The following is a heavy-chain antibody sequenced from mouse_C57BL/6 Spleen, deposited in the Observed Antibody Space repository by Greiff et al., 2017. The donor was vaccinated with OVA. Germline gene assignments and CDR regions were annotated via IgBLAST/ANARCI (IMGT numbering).Heavy chain of an antibody. CDR2: IDPSDSYT. CDR1: GYTFTSYW. D-gene: IGHD1-2*01. CDR3: AITTAYFDY. Sequence: VQLQQPGAELVMPGASVKLSCKASGYTFTSYWMHWVKQRPGQGLEWIGEIDPSDSYTNYNQKFKGKSTLTVDKSSSTAYMQLSSLTSEDSAVYYCAITTAYFDYWGQGTTLTVSS. J-gene: IGHJ2*01. V-gene: IGHV1-69*01.